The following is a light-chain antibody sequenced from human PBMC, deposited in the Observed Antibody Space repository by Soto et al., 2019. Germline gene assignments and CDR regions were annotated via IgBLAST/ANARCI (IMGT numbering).Light chain of an antibody. Sequence: EIVMTQSPATLSVSPGERATLSCRASQSVSSNLAWYQQKPGQAPRLLIYGASTRATGIPARFSGSGSGTEFPLTISSLPSEDFAVYYCQQYHNWPPGTFGQGTKVEIQ. V-gene: IGKV3-15*01. CDR2: GAS. CDR1: QSVSSN. J-gene: IGKJ1*01. CDR3: QQYHNWPPGT.